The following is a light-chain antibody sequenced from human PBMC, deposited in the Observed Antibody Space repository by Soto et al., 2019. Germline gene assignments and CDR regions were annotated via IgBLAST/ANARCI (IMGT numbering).Light chain of an antibody. CDR2: DVT. Sequence: QSVLTQPASVSVTARQPITISCSGTSSDVGGYNYVSWYQQQPGKAPKFMIYDVTNRPSGVSNRFSGSKSGNTASLTISGLQAEDEADYYCCSYTTSNTRQIVFGTGTKVTVL. V-gene: IGLV2-14*01. CDR3: CSYTTSNTRQIV. J-gene: IGLJ1*01. CDR1: SSDVGGYNY.